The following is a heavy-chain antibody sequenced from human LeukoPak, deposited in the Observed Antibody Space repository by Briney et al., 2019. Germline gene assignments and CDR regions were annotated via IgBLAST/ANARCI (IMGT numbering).Heavy chain of an antibody. D-gene: IGHD4-17*01. CDR3: AKDLSDYGDRRQPNCFDP. J-gene: IGHJ5*02. V-gene: IGHV4-34*01. CDR1: GGSFSGYY. Sequence: SETLSLTCAVYGGSFSGYYWSWIRQPPGKGLEWIGEINHSGSTNYNPSLKSRVTISVDTSKNQFSLKLSSVTAADTAVYYCAKDLSDYGDRRQPNCFDPWGQGTLVTVSS. CDR2: INHSGST.